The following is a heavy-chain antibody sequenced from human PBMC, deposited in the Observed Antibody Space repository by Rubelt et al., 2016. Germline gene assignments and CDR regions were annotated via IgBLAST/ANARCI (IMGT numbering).Heavy chain of an antibody. J-gene: IGHJ4*02. CDR2: IYYSGVT. V-gene: IGHV4-59*01. Sequence: QVQLQESGPGLVKPSETLSPTCTVSGGSIRSYYWRWIRQPPGEGLEWSGYIYYSGVTDYTPPLKSRITKSVDTSKNQFSLKLSSVTAADTAVYYCARSAWIPHYFDYWGQGTLVTVSS. CDR1: GGSIRSYY. D-gene: IGHD5-12*01. CDR3: ARSAWIPHYFDY.